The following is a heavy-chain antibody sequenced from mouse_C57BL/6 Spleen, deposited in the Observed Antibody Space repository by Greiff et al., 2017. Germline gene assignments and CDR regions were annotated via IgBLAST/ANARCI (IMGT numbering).Heavy chain of an antibody. CDR1: GYTFTSYG. CDR3: ARESGGLAY. V-gene: IGHV1-81*01. CDR2: IYPRSGNT. Sequence: LQESGAELARPGASVKLSCKASGYTFTSYGISWVQQRPGQGLEWIGEIYPRSGNTYYNEKFKGKGTLTANNSSSAAYMGLRRLTSEDSAVDFCARESGGLAYWGQGTLVTVSA. J-gene: IGHJ3*01.